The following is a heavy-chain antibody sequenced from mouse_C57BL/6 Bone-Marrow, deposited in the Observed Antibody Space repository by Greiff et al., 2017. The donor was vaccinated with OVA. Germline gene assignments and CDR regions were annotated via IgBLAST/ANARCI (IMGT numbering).Heavy chain of an antibody. CDR1: GYTFTSYW. Sequence: VQLQQPGAELVMPGASVKLSCKASGYTFTSYWMHWVKQRPGQGLEWIGEIDPSDSYTNYNQKFKGKSTLTVDKSSSTAYMQLSSLTSEDSAVYYCARYYGSSVYAMDYWGQGTSVTVSS. D-gene: IGHD1-1*01. V-gene: IGHV1-69*01. CDR2: IDPSDSYT. CDR3: ARYYGSSVYAMDY. J-gene: IGHJ4*01.